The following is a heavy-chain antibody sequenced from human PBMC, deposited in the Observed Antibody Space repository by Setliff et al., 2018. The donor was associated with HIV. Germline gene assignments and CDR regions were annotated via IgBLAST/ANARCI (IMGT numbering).Heavy chain of an antibody. CDR1: GFSFRTYA. CDR2: ISATAGDT. J-gene: IGHJ4*02. CDR3: AKGTYSYDSSGPDY. D-gene: IGHD3-22*01. V-gene: IGHV3-23*01. Sequence: PGGSLRLSCAASGFSFRTYAMSWVRQAPGKGLEWVSAISATAGDTYYADSVKGRFTISRDNLKSMVYLQMNSLRAEDTAIYYCAKGTYSYDSSGPDYWGQGTLVTVSS.